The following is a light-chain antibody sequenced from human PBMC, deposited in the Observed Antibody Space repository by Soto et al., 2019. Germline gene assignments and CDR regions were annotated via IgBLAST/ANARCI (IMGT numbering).Light chain of an antibody. V-gene: IGKV1-33*01. CDR3: QQYDNLPSIT. Sequence: DIQMTQSPSSLSASVGDRVTITCQASQDISNYLNWYQQKPGKAPKLLIYDASNLETGVPSRFSGSGSGTDFTFTISSLQPADIATYYCQQYDNLPSITFGQGTRLEIK. CDR1: QDISNY. J-gene: IGKJ5*01. CDR2: DAS.